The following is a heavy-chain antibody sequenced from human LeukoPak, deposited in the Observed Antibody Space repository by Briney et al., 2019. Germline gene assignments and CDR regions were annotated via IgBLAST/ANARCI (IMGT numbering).Heavy chain of an antibody. CDR3: ARVGFSRGYFDY. CDR2: IYTSGST. V-gene: IGHV4-61*02. D-gene: IGHD6-19*01. CDR1: GGSISSGSYY. Sequence: SETLSLTCAVSGGSISSGSYYWSWIRQPAGKGLEWIGRIYTSGSTNYNPSLKSRVTISVDTSKNQFSLKLSSVTAADTAVYYCARVGFSRGYFDYWGQGTLVTVSS. J-gene: IGHJ4*02.